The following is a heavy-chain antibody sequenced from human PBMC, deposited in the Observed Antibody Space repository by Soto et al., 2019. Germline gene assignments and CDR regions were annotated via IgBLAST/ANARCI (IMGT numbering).Heavy chain of an antibody. D-gene: IGHD6-19*01. CDR3: ARELIAGYSSGWYWGY. J-gene: IGHJ4*02. CDR2: ISSSSSYT. CDR1: GFTFSDYY. Sequence: PGGSLRLSCAASGFTFSDYYMSWIRQAPGKGLEWVSYISSSSSYTNYADSVKGRFTISRDNAKNSLYLQMNSLRAEDTAVYYCARELIAGYSSGWYWGYWGQGTLVTVSS. V-gene: IGHV3-11*06.